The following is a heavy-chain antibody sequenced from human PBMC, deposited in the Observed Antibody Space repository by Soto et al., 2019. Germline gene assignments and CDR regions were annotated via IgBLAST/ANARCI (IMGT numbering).Heavy chain of an antibody. Sequence: QVQLVQSGAEVKKPGSSVKVSCEASGGTFSTCAMNWVRQAPGLGLEWMGGIIPIFGTTNYAQKFQGRVTITADQFTSTAYMELSGLRSEDTAVYFCARADYYDSSGLFHHWGQGTLVTVSS. V-gene: IGHV1-69*01. CDR2: IIPIFGTT. D-gene: IGHD3-22*01. J-gene: IGHJ4*02. CDR1: GGTFSTCA. CDR3: ARADYYDSSGLFHH.